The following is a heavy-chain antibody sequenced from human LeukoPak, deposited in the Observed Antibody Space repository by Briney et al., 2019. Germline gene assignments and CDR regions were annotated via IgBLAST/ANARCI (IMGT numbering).Heavy chain of an antibody. CDR1: GGTFSSYT. D-gene: IGHD1-26*01. V-gene: IGHV1-69*04. J-gene: IGHJ4*02. Sequence: SVKVSCKASGGTFSSYTISWVRQAPGQGLEWMGRIIPILGIANYAQKFQGRVTITADKSTSTAYMELSSLRSEDTAVYYCARDLEVPVSVSWGATTAGLDYWGQGTLVTVSS. CDR2: IIPILGIA. CDR3: ARDLEVPVSVSWGATTAGLDY.